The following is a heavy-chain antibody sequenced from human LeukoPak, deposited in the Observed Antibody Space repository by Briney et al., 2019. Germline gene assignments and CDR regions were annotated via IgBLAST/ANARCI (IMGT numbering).Heavy chain of an antibody. CDR2: MNPNSGNT. Sequence: ASVKVSCKASGYTFTGYYIHWVRQAPGQGLEWMGWMNPNSGNTGYAQKFQGRVTMTRNTSISTAYMELSSLRSEDTAVYYCARGLWSGYYSANWGQGTLVTVSS. V-gene: IGHV1-8*02. CDR1: GYTFTGYY. D-gene: IGHD3-3*01. CDR3: ARGLWSGYYSAN. J-gene: IGHJ4*02.